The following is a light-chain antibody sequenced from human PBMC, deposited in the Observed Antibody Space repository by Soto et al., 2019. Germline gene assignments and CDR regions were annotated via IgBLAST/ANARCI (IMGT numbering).Light chain of an antibody. CDR1: QSVSSNS. J-gene: IGKJ1*01. CDR3: HQYGSSPQT. CDR2: GAS. Sequence: EIVLTQSPGTLSLSPGERASLSCRASQSVSSNSLAWYNQKPGQAPRLLIYGASSRATGIPDRFSGSGSGTEFTLTISRLEPEDFVVYYCHQYGSSPQTFGQGTKVDIK. V-gene: IGKV3-20*01.